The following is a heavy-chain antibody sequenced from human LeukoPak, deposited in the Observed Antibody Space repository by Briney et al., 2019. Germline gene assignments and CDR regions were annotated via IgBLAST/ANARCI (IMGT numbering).Heavy chain of an antibody. CDR3: ARAEEHYYGSGSYYPPTPYFDY. Sequence: GGSLRLSCAASGFTFSSYEMNWVRRAPGKGLEWVSYISSSGSTIYYADSVKGRFTISRDNAKNSLYLQMNSLRAEDTAVYYCARAEEHYYGSGSYYPPTPYFDYWGQGTLVTVSS. D-gene: IGHD3-10*01. CDR2: ISSSGSTI. CDR1: GFTFSSYE. V-gene: IGHV3-48*03. J-gene: IGHJ4*02.